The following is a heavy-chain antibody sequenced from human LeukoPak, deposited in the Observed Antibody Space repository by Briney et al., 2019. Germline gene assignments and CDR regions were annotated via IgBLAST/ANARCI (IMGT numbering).Heavy chain of an antibody. D-gene: IGHD6-13*01. V-gene: IGHV1-8*01. CDR1: GYTFTSND. CDR2: MNLNSGNT. CDR3: ARGLAAAGSVDY. J-gene: IGHJ4*02. Sequence: GASVKVSCKASGYTFTSNDIYWVRHANPQGLELMGWMNLNSGNTAYAQKFQGRVTMTRNTSISTAYMELSSLRSEDTAVYYCARGLAAAGSVDYWGQGTLVTVSS.